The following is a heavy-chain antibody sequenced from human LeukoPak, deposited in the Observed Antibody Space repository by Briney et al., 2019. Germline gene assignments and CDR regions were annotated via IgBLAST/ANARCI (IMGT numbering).Heavy chain of an antibody. CDR3: AREGYSNYVITYYYYYYMDV. CDR1: GFTFSSYW. V-gene: IGHV3-7*01. J-gene: IGHJ6*03. D-gene: IGHD4-11*01. CDR2: IKQDGSEK. Sequence: GGSLRLSCAASGFTFSSYWMSWVRQAPGKGLEWVANIKQDGSEKYYVDSVKGRFTISRDNAKNSLYLQMNSLRAEDTAVYYCAREGYSNYVITYYYYYYMDVWGKGTTVTVSS.